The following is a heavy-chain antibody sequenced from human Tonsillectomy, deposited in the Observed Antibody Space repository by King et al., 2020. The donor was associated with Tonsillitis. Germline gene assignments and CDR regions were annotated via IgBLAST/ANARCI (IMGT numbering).Heavy chain of an antibody. CDR1: GFTFSSYG. CDR3: AKVGAWLVRAAYYFDY. D-gene: IGHD6-19*01. CDR2: ISYDGSNK. Sequence: VQLVESGGGVVQPGRSLRLSCAASGFTFSSYGMHWVRQATGKGLEWVAVISYDGSNKYYADSVKGRFTISRDNSKNTLYLQMNSLRAEDTAVYYCAKVGAWLVRAAYYFDYWGQGTLVTVSS. J-gene: IGHJ4*02. V-gene: IGHV3-30*18.